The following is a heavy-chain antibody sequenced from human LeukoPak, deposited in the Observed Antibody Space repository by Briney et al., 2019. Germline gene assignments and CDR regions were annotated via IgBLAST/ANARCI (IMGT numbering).Heavy chain of an antibody. V-gene: IGHV4-59*01. CDR1: GGSISTYY. D-gene: IGHD3-3*01. Sequence: SETLSLTCTVSGGSISTYYWSWIRQPPGKGLEWIGYIYYNGDTNYNPSLKSRVTISVDTSKKQFSLKLRTVTAADTAVYYCARQAYNDYWSGFDYWGQGTLVPVSS. CDR2: IYYNGDT. CDR3: ARQAYNDYWSGFDY. J-gene: IGHJ4*02.